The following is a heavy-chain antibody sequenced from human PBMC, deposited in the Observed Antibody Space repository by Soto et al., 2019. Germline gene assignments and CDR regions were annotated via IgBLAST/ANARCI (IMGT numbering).Heavy chain of an antibody. D-gene: IGHD1-20*01. CDR2: IKSKTDGGTT. CDR3: TTDPITGTTFPYYYYGMDV. J-gene: IGHJ6*02. V-gene: IGHV3-15*07. Sequence: GGSLRLSCAASGFTFSNAWMNWVRQAPGKGLEWVGRIKSKTDGGTTDYAAPVKGRFTISRDDSKNTLYLQMNSLKTEDTAVYYCTTDPITGTTFPYYYYGMDVWGQGTTVTVSS. CDR1: GFTFSNAW.